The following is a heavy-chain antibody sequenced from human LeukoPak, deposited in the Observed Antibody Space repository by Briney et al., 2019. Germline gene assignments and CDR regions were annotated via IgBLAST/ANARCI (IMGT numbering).Heavy chain of an antibody. Sequence: GASVKVSCKASGGTFSSYAISWVRQAPGQGLEWMGIINPSGGSTSYAQKFQGRVTMTRDTSTSTVYMELSSLRSEDTAVYYCASAPSVASFDYWGQGTLVTVSS. J-gene: IGHJ4*02. D-gene: IGHD5-12*01. CDR1: GGTFSSYA. CDR2: INPSGGST. CDR3: ASAPSVASFDY. V-gene: IGHV1-46*01.